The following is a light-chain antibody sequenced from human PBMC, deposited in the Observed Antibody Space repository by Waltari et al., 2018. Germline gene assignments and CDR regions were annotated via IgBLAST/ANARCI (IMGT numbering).Light chain of an antibody. CDR1: QSISPY. V-gene: IGKV1-39*01. CDR2: GTS. Sequence: DIQMTQSPSSLSASLGDRVTITCRASQSISPYLNWYQQKPGKAPKLLIFGTSSLQSGVPSRFSGSGSGTDFTLTISSLQPEDFATYYCQQSYSTVSLTFGGGTKVEIK. CDR3: QQSYSTVSLT. J-gene: IGKJ4*01.